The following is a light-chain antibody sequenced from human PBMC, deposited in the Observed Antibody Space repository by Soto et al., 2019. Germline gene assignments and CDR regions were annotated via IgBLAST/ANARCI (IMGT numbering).Light chain of an antibody. V-gene: IGKV1-5*03. J-gene: IGKJ1*01. CDR1: QSISSW. Sequence: IQMTKAPAPXSXXGXXXXXXXXRASQSISSWLAWYQQKPGKAPKLLIYKASSLESGVPSRFSGSGSGTEFTLTISSLQPDDFATYYCQQYNSYPSTFGQGTKVDIK. CDR2: KAS. CDR3: QQYNSYPST.